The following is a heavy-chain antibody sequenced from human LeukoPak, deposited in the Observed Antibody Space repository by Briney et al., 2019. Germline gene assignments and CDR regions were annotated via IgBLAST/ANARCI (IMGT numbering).Heavy chain of an antibody. V-gene: IGHV4-59*08. D-gene: IGHD3-10*01. CDR2: ISDSGSN. CDR3: ARHATGSYSVPWLDP. J-gene: IGHJ5*02. Sequence: SETLSLTCAVYGGSFSGYHWTWIRQPPGKGLEWIGYISDSGSNVYNPSLKSRVTILGDTSKNQLSLKLSSVTAADTAVYYCARHATGSYSVPWLDPWGQGTLVTVSS. CDR1: GGSFSGYH.